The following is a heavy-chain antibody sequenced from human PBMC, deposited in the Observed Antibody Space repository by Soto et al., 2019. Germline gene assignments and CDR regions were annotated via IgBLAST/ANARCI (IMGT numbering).Heavy chain of an antibody. V-gene: IGHV3-23*01. D-gene: IGHD4-4*01. J-gene: IGHJ6*02. CDR3: AKDPICDYSYYYYGMDV. CDR2: ISGSGGST. Sequence: GGSLRLSCAASGFTFSSYAMSWVRQAPGKGLEWVSAISGSGGSTYYADSVKGRFTISRDNSKNKLYLQMNSLRAEDTAVYYCAKDPICDYSYYYYGMDVCGQRTTVTVSS. CDR1: GFTFSSYA.